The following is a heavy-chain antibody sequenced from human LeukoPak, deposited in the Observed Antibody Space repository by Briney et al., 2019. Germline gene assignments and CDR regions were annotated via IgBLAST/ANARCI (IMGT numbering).Heavy chain of an antibody. J-gene: IGHJ4*02. Sequence: GGSLRLSCAASGFTFSSYAMSWVRQAPGKGLEWVSGIRGSGDITYYADSVKGRFTISRDNSKNTLYLQMNSLRAEDTAVYYCEGYYYGSGSPDYWGQGTLVTVSS. CDR2: IRGSGDIT. D-gene: IGHD3-10*01. V-gene: IGHV3-23*01. CDR3: EGYYYGSGSPDY. CDR1: GFTFSSYA.